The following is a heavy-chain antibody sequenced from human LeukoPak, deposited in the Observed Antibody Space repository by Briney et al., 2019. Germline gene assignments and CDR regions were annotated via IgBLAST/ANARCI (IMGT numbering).Heavy chain of an antibody. D-gene: IGHD2-15*01. CDR3: ARDPPFGSGIDY. Sequence: GGSLRLSCAASGFTFSSYSMNWVRQAPGKGLEWVSSISSSSYIYYADSVKGRFTISRDNAKNSLYLQMNSLRAEDTAVYYCARDPPFGSGIDYWGQGTLVTVSS. V-gene: IGHV3-21*01. CDR1: GFTFSSYS. CDR2: ISSSSYI. J-gene: IGHJ4*02.